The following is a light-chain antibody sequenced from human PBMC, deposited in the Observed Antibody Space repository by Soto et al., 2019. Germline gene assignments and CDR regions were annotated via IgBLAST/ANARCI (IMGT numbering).Light chain of an antibody. V-gene: IGKV3-11*01. Sequence: ETVLTQSPATLSLSPGERATLSCRASQSVSGYLAWYQQKLGQAPRLLIYDASNRATGIPTRFSGNGSGTDFTLTISSLPPADIAVYDCQQRSHWSFTFGQGTKVEIK. CDR3: QQRSHWSFT. CDR2: DAS. J-gene: IGKJ2*01. CDR1: QSVSGY.